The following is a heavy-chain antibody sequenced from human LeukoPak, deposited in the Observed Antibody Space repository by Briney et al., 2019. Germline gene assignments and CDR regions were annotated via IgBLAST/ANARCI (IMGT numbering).Heavy chain of an antibody. CDR3: ARHVTSSRFLEWLLSKGFDY. CDR1: GGSISSSSYY. CDR2: IYYGGST. V-gene: IGHV4-39*01. Sequence: SETLSLTCTVSGGSISSSSYYWGWIRQPPGKGLEWIGSIYYGGSTYYNPSLKSRVTISVDTSKNQFSLKLSSVTAADTAVYYCARHVTSSRFLEWLLSKGFDYWGQGTLVTVSS. J-gene: IGHJ4*02. D-gene: IGHD3-3*01.